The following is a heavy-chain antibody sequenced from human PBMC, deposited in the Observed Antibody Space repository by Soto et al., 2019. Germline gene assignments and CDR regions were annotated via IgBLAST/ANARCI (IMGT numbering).Heavy chain of an antibody. D-gene: IGHD3-22*01. V-gene: IGHV1-69*13. CDR3: ARGVHYDSSGYYYFY. J-gene: IGHJ4*02. CDR2: IIPIFGTA. CDR1: GGTFNKYA. Sequence: ASVKVSCKASGGTFNKYAISWVRQAPGQGLEWMGGIIPIFGTANYAQKFQGRVTITADESTSTAYMELRSLRSEDTAVYYCARGVHYDSSGYYYFYWGQGTLVTVSS.